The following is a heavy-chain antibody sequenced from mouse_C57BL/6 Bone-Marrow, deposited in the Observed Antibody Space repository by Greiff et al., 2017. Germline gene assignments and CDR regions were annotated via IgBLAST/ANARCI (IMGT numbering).Heavy chain of an antibody. D-gene: IGHD2-2*01. CDR3: TTYGYDGPCWYFDV. CDR2: IDPENGDT. CDR1: GFNIKDDY. V-gene: IGHV14-4*01. J-gene: IGHJ1*03. Sequence: EVQLQQSGAELVRPGASVKLSCTASGFNIKDDYMHWVKQRPEQGLEWIGWIDPENGDTEYASKFQGKATITADTSSNTAYLQLSSLTSEDTAVYYCTTYGYDGPCWYFDVWGTGTTVTVSS.